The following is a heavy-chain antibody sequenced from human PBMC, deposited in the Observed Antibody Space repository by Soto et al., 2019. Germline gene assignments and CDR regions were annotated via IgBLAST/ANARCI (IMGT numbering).Heavy chain of an antibody. J-gene: IGHJ6*02. V-gene: IGHV4-34*02. CDR3: ARDRQYYQFWSGCQNEGPCAMDV. CDR1: GGSFSGYY. Sequence: QVQPEQWGAGLLKPSETLSLTCAVYGGSFSGYYWTWIRQAPGKGLEWIGEINHCGGTNYNSSLKSRVTISVDTSKNPFSLILYSVTAADTAVYYCARDRQYYQFWSGCQNEGPCAMDVWGQGTTVTVSS. D-gene: IGHD3-3*02. CDR2: INHCGGT.